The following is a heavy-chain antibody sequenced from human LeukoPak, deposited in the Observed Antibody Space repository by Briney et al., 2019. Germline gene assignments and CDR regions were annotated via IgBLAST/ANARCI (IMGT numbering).Heavy chain of an antibody. CDR1: GGSISSSSYY. V-gene: IGHV4-39*07. CDR2: IYYSGST. J-gene: IGHJ5*02. CDR3: ARDPVPYYYGSGTPS. D-gene: IGHD3-10*01. Sequence: SETLSLTCTVSGGSISSSSYYWGWIRQPPGKGLEWIGSIYYSGSTYYNPSLKSRVTISVDTSKNQFSLKLSSVTAADTAVYYCARDPVPYYYGSGTPSWGQGTLVTVSS.